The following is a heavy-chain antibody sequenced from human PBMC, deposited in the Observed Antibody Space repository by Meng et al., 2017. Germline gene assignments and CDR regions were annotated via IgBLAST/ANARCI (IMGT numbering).Heavy chain of an antibody. V-gene: IGHV1-2*06. J-gene: IGHJ4*02. CDR3: ARDEDISAAGKLFGDY. Sequence: VRLVQSGAEVKKPGASVKVSCKPSGYNFPDYYIHWVRRAPGHGLEWMGRINPKSGDTHYAQKFQARVTMTGDTSISTAYMELSGLRSDDTAMYYCARDEDISAAGKLFGDYWGQGTLVTVSS. CDR2: INPKSGDT. CDR1: GYNFPDYY. D-gene: IGHD6-25*01.